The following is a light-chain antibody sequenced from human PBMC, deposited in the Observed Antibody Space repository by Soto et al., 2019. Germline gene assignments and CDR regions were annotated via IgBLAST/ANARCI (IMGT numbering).Light chain of an antibody. J-gene: IGKJ2*01. CDR1: QSISSY. CDR3: QQSYSTPYT. CDR2: AAS. Sequence: DIQMTQSPSSLSASVGDRVTITCRASQSISSYLNWYQQKPGKAPKLLIYAASSLQSGVPSRFSGSGSGTAVNLTNSRMQPEDFATYYCQQSYSTPYTFGQGTKLEIK. V-gene: IGKV1-39*01.